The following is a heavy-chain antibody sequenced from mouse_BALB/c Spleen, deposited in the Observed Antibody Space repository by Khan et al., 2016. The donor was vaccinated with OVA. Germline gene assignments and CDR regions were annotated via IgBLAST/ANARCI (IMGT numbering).Heavy chain of an antibody. Sequence: EVKLQESGTVLARPGASVKMSCKASGYSFTSYWMHWVKQRPGQGLEWIGAIYPGISDTRYNQKFKGKAKLTAVTSASTAYMEFNSLTNEDSAVYYCTRSYDSYYFDYWGQGTTLTVSS. J-gene: IGHJ2*01. CDR2: IYPGISDT. V-gene: IGHV1-5*01. D-gene: IGHD2-4*01. CDR3: TRSYDSYYFDY. CDR1: GYSFTSYW.